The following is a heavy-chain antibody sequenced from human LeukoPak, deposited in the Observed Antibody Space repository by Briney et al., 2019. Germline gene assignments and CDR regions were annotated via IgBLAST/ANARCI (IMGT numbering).Heavy chain of an antibody. CDR2: MHDSGTS. Sequence: PSETLSLTCTVSGGSLSSYFWNWIRQPPGKGLEWIGYMHDSGTSNYNPSLKSRVSTALDTSKNQFSLKLNSVTAADTAVYYCARSRGGFGDYGSWFDPWGQGTLVTVSS. CDR1: GGSLSSYF. J-gene: IGHJ5*02. V-gene: IGHV4-59*01. CDR3: ARSRGGFGDYGSWFDP. D-gene: IGHD4-17*01.